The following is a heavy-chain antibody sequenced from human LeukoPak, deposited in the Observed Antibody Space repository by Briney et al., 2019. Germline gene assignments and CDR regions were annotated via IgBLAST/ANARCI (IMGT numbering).Heavy chain of an antibody. CDR2: IIPIFGTA. CDR1: GGTFSSYA. Sequence: SVKVSCKASGGTFSSYAISWVRQAPGQGLEWMGGIIPIFGTANYAQKFQGRVTITTDESTSTAYMELSSLRSEDTAVYYCARDPNPYDSSGYYYYWGQGTLVTVSS. V-gene: IGHV1-69*05. J-gene: IGHJ4*02. D-gene: IGHD3-22*01. CDR3: ARDPNPYDSSGYYYY.